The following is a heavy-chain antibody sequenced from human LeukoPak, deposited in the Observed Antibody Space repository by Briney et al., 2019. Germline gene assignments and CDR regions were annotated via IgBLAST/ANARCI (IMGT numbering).Heavy chain of an antibody. V-gene: IGHV4-59*01. D-gene: IGHD2-21*02. J-gene: IGHJ4*02. Sequence: KPSETLSLTCTVSGGSISSYYWSWIRQSPGKGLEWIGYIYYSGSTNYNPSLKSRVTISVDTSKNQFSLKLSSVTAADTAAYYCARGRNNCGGDCYADFDYWGQGTLVTVSS. CDR1: GGSISSYY. CDR3: ARGRNNCGGDCYADFDY. CDR2: IYYSGST.